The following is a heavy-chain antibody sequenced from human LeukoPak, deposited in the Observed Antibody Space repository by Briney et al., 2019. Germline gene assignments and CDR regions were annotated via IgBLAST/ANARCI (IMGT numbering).Heavy chain of an antibody. Sequence: SETLSLTCSVAGDSISSSSSYWAWIRQPPGKGLEWIGSIYHSGSSYYNPSLKSRVTISVDTSKNQFSLKLSPVIAADTAVYYCARVGVDYSGNIIKYYFDYWGQGTLVTVSS. CDR2: IYHSGSS. CDR1: GDSISSSSSY. CDR3: ARVGVDYSGNIIKYYFDY. V-gene: IGHV4-39*07. J-gene: IGHJ4*02. D-gene: IGHD4-23*01.